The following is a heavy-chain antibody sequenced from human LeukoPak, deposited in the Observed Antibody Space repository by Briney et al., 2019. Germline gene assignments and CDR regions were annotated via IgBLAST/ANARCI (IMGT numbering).Heavy chain of an antibody. CDR2: ISGSGGST. Sequence: GGSLRLSCAASGLTFSSYAMSWVRQAPGKGLEWVSAISGSGGSTYYADSVKGRFTISRDNSKNTLYLQMNSLRPEDTAVYYCAKDDYDFWSGYAAWGQGTLVTVSS. J-gene: IGHJ4*02. CDR1: GLTFSSYA. D-gene: IGHD3-3*01. CDR3: AKDDYDFWSGYAA. V-gene: IGHV3-23*01.